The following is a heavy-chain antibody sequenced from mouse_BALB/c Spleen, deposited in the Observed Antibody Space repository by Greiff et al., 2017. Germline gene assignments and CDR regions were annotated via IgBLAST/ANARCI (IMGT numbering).Heavy chain of an antibody. CDR2: INPYNDGT. CDR1: GYTFTSYV. CDR3: ARSPLLLRGGMDY. D-gene: IGHD1-1*01. Sequence: EVQGVESGPELVKPGASVKMSCKASGYTFTSYVMHWVKQKPGQGLEWIGYINPYNDGTKYNEKFKGKATLTSDKSSSTAYMELSSLTSEDSAVYYCARSPLLLRGGMDYWGQGTSVTVSS. V-gene: IGHV1-14*01. J-gene: IGHJ4*01.